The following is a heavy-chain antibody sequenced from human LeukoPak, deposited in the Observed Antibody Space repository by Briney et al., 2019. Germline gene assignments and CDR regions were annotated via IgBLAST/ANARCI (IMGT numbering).Heavy chain of an antibody. CDR2: ISSSSSYI. Sequence: GGSLRLSCAASGFTFSSYSMNWVRQAPGKGLEWVSSISSSSSYIYYADSVKGRFTISRDNAKNSLYLQMNSLRAEDTAVYYFARDRWGILTGYYIGSLNWFDPWGQGTLVTVSS. D-gene: IGHD3-9*01. CDR3: ARDRWGILTGYYIGSLNWFDP. CDR1: GFTFSSYS. V-gene: IGHV3-21*01. J-gene: IGHJ5*02.